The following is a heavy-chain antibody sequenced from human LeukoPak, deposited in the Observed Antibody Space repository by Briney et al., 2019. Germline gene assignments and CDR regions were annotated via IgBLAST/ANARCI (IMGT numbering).Heavy chain of an antibody. CDR3: ARDPPRRPLTSDQGY. Sequence: ASMKVSCKTSGYTFTSFPMNWVRQAPGQGLEWMGWINTNTGNPTYAQDFTGRFVFSLDISVSTAYLEINNLKPEDSGVYYCARDPPRRPLTSDQGYWGQGTLVTVSS. CDR1: GYTFTSFP. V-gene: IGHV7-4-1*02. CDR2: INTNTGNP. J-gene: IGHJ4*02. D-gene: IGHD1-20*01.